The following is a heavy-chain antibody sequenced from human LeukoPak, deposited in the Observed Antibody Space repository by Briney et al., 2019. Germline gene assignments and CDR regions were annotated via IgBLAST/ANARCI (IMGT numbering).Heavy chain of an antibody. V-gene: IGHV4-39*01. CDR1: GGSISSSSYY. Sequence: SETLSLTCTVSGGSISSSSYYWGWIRQPPGKGLEWIGSIYYSGSTYYNPSLKSRVTISVDTSKNQFSLKLSSVTAADTAVYYCARGSDIYSYGPVFDYWGQGTQVTVSS. CDR3: ARGSDIYSYGPVFDY. J-gene: IGHJ4*02. CDR2: IYYSGST. D-gene: IGHD5-18*01.